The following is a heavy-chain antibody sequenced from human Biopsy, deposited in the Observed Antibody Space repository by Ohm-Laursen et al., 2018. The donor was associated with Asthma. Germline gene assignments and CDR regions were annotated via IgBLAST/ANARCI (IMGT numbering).Heavy chain of an antibody. J-gene: IGHJ4*02. V-gene: IGHV1-24*01. Sequence: ASVKVSCNISGYSLTDLSMHWVRQAPGQGLEWMGGHDHEEGGTVNARRFQGRVTMTEDTSSDTAYMELSSLSSDDTAVYYCASDFPKDYVRYNFQFWGQGTLVTVSS. CDR2: HDHEEGGT. CDR3: ASDFPKDYVRYNFQF. D-gene: IGHD4-17*01. CDR1: GYSLTDLS.